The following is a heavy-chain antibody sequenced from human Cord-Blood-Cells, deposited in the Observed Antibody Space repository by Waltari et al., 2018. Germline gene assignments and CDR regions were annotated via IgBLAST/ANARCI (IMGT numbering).Heavy chain of an antibody. D-gene: IGHD3-10*01. CDR3: ARDRSGPLDY. Sequence: EVQLVETGGGLIQPGGSLRLYCVASGFTVSSNYMRWVGQDPGKGLEWVSVIYSGGSTYYADSVKGRFTISRDNSKNTLYLQMNSLRAEDTAVYYCARDRSGPLDYWGQGTLVTVSS. CDR2: IYSGGST. V-gene: IGHV3-53*02. CDR1: GFTVSSNY. J-gene: IGHJ4*02.